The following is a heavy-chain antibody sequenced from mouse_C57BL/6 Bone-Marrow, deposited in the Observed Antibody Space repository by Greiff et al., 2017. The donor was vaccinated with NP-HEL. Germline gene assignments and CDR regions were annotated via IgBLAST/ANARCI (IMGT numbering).Heavy chain of an antibody. D-gene: IGHD1-1*01. Sequence: QVQLKQPGAELVMPGASVKLSCKASGYTFTSYWMHWVKQRPGRGLEWIGEIDPSDSYTNYNQKFKSKSTLTVDKSSSTAYMQLSSLTSEDSAVYYCARDYYGSSPYAMDYWGQGTSVTVSS. CDR2: IDPSDSYT. V-gene: IGHV1-69*01. CDR3: ARDYYGSSPYAMDY. CDR1: GYTFTSYW. J-gene: IGHJ4*01.